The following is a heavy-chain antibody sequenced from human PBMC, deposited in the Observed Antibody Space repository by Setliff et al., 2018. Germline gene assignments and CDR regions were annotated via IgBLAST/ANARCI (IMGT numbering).Heavy chain of an antibody. CDR3: AAASNYYDY. CDR2: IYAGDSAT. V-gene: IGHV5-51*01. CDR1: GYSFTSYS. Sequence: PGESLKISCKASGYSFTSYSIGWVRQMPGKGLEWMGIIYAGDSATRYTPSLKTRLTISKDTSKNQVVLTMTNMDPVDTATYYCAAASNYYDYWGQGTLVTVSS. J-gene: IGHJ4*02.